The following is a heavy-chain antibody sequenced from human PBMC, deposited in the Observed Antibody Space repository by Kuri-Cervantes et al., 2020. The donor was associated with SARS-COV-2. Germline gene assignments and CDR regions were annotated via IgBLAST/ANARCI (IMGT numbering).Heavy chain of an antibody. Sequence: GESLKISCAASGFTFSSYAMHWVRQAPGKGPEWVAVISYDGSNKYYADSVKGRFTISRDNSKNTLYLQMNSLRAEDTAVYYRARVPGGHDAFDIWGQGTMVTVSS. D-gene: IGHD3-16*01. J-gene: IGHJ3*02. V-gene: IGHV3-30-3*01. CDR3: ARVPGGHDAFDI. CDR1: GFTFSSYA. CDR2: ISYDGSNK.